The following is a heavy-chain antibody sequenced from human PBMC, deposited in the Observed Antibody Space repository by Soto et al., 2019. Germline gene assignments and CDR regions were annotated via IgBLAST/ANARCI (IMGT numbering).Heavy chain of an antibody. V-gene: IGHV1-18*04. D-gene: IGHD3-9*01. CDR1: GYTFTSYG. CDR2: ISAYNGNT. CDR3: ARDIEVRRLILSGQPFDY. Sequence: QVQLVQSGAEVKKPGASVKVSCKASGYTFTSYGISWVRQAPGQGLEWMGWISAYNGNTNYAQKLQGRVTMTTDTSTSTAYMELRSLRSDDAAVYYCARDIEVRRLILSGQPFDYWGQGTLVTVSS. J-gene: IGHJ4*02.